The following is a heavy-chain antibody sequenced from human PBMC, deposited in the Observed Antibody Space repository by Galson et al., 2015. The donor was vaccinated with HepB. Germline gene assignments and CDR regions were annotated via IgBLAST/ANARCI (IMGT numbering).Heavy chain of an antibody. V-gene: IGHV1-69*13. CDR1: GGTFNSYA. D-gene: IGHD3-16*01. CDR2: IIPIFGSA. J-gene: IGHJ4*01. Sequence: SVKVSCKVSGGTFNSYAINWARQAPGQGLEWMGGIIPIFGSANYAQKFQGRVTITADGSTNTAYMEVNSLKSEDTAVYYCVRITWDLHDWGQGTLVIVSS. CDR3: VRITWDLHD.